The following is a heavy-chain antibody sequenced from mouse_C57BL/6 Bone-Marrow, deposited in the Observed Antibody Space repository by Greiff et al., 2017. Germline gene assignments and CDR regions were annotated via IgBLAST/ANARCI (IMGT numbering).Heavy chain of an antibody. CDR1: GYTFTSYD. Sequence: VKLMESGPELVKPGASVKLSCKASGYTFTSYDINWVKQRPGQGLEWIGWIYPRDGSTKYNEKFKGKATLTLDTSSSTAYMELHSLTSEDSAVYFCARRGIYYDYLRFHWYFDVWGTGTTVTVSS. V-gene: IGHV1-85*01. D-gene: IGHD2-4*01. CDR2: IYPRDGST. J-gene: IGHJ1*03. CDR3: ARRGIYYDYLRFHWYFDV.